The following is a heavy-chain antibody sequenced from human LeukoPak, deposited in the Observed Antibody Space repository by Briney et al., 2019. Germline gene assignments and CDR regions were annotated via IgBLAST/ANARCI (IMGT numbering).Heavy chain of an antibody. CDR3: VKGGGNVRRYFEY. Sequence: GGSLRLSCAASGFTFSSYAMSWVRQAPGKGLEWVSAISGSGGSTYYADSVKGRFTISRDSSKNTLYLQMNSLRAEDTAVYYCVKGGGNVRRYFEYWGQGTLVTVSS. D-gene: IGHD4-23*01. CDR2: ISGSGGST. V-gene: IGHV3-23*01. J-gene: IGHJ4*02. CDR1: GFTFSSYA.